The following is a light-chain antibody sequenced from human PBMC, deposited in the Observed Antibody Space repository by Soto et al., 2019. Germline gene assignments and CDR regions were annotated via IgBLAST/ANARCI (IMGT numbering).Light chain of an antibody. J-gene: IGKJ5*01. CDR1: QSVSSY. CDR3: QQRSNWPPIT. V-gene: IGKV3-11*01. CDR2: DAS. Sequence: EIVLTQSPATLSLSPGERATLSCRASQSVSSYLAWYQQKPGQAPRLLIYDASHRATGIPARFSGSGAGTDFTLNISSLEPEDFAVYYCQQRSNWPPITFGQGTRLEIK.